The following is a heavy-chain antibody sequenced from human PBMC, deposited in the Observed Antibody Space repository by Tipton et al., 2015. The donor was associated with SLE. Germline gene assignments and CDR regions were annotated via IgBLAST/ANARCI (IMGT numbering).Heavy chain of an antibody. D-gene: IGHD5-18*01. CDR1: GGSISSSSYY. CDR3: ARQGEYSHSSGFWFDP. J-gene: IGHJ5*02. CDR2: IYHSGIT. V-gene: IGHV4-61*05. Sequence: TLSLTCTVSGGSISSSSYYWGWIRQPPGKRLEWIAYIYHSGITNYNPSLKSRVTLSVDTSNNQFSLRLNSVTAADTAVYYCARQGEYSHSSGFWFDPWGQGTLVTVSS.